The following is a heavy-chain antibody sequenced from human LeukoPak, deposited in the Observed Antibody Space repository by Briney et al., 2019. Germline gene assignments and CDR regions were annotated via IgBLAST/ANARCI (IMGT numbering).Heavy chain of an antibody. J-gene: IGHJ4*02. CDR1: GFTFSDYY. CDR2: ISSSSSYT. V-gene: IGHV3-11*05. CDR3: ARGLDYGDYFDY. D-gene: IGHD4-17*01. Sequence: PGGSLRLSCAASGFTFSDYYMSWIRQAPGKGLEWVSYISSSSSYTNYADSVKGRFTISRDNAKNSLYLQMNSLRAEDTAVYYCARGLDYGDYFDYWGQGTLVTVSS.